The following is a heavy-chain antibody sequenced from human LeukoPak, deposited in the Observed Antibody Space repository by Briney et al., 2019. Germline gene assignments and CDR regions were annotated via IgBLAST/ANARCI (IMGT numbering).Heavy chain of an antibody. CDR1: GFTFSSYA. D-gene: IGHD3-22*01. V-gene: IGHV3-23*01. J-gene: IGHJ4*02. CDR3: AKPLYYYDSSGYYYVSGFDY. Sequence: GGSLRLSCAASGFTFSSYAMSWVRQAPGKGLEWVSAISGSGGSTYYADSVKGRFTISRDNSKNTLYLQMNSLRAEDTAVYYCAKPLYYYDSSGYYYVSGFDYWGQGTLVTVSS. CDR2: ISGSGGST.